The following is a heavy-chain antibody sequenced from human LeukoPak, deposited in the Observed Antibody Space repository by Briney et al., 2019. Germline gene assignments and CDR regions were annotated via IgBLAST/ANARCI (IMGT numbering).Heavy chain of an antibody. CDR2: ISSSGSTI. Sequence: GGSLRLSRAASVFTFSSYEMNWVRQAPGKGLEWVSYISSSGSTIYYADSVKGRFTISRDNAKNSLYLQMNSLRAEDTAVYYCASLTAAAPYYYYYMDVWGKGTTVTVSS. D-gene: IGHD6-13*01. CDR3: ASLTAAAPYYYYYMDV. V-gene: IGHV3-48*03. CDR1: VFTFSSYE. J-gene: IGHJ6*03.